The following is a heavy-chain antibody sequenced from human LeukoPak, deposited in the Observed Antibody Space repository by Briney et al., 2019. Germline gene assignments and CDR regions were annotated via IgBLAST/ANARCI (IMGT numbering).Heavy chain of an antibody. D-gene: IGHD3-3*02. CDR1: GYNFTTYT. V-gene: IGHV1-18*01. CDR2: IIDYTGHA. Sequence: ASVKVSCKASGYNFTTYTISWVRQAPGQGPEWMGCIIDYTGHARYSETLKGRITLTTDRSTSTVYMELRSLTFDDTARYYCVREGIYLAFDLWGQGTLVSVSS. CDR3: VREGIYLAFDL. J-gene: IGHJ5*02.